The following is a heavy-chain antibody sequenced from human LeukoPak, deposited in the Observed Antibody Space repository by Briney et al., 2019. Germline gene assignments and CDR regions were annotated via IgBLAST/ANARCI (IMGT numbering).Heavy chain of an antibody. CDR2: IYYSGST. V-gene: IGHV4-59*01. CDR1: GGSISSYY. CDR3: ARQIVGAPDAFDI. Sequence: SETLSLTCTVSGGSISSYYWSWIRQPPGKGLEWIGYIYYSGSTNHNPSLKSRVTISVDTSKNQFSLKLSSVTAADTAVYYCARQIVGAPDAFDIWGQGTMVTVSS. J-gene: IGHJ3*02. D-gene: IGHD1-26*01.